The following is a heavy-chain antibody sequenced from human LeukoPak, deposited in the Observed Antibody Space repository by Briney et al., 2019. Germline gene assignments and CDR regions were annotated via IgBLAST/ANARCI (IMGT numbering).Heavy chain of an antibody. CDR1: GGSFSGYY. D-gene: IGHD6-13*01. V-gene: IGHV4-34*01. J-gene: IGHJ4*02. Sequence: PSETLSLTCAVYGGSFSGYYWSWIRQPPGKGLEWIGEINHNGSTNYNPSLKSRVTISVDTSKNQFSLKLSSVTAADTAVYYCARGIIYEAAAGFDYWGQGTLVTVSS. CDR2: INHNGST. CDR3: ARGIIYEAAAGFDY.